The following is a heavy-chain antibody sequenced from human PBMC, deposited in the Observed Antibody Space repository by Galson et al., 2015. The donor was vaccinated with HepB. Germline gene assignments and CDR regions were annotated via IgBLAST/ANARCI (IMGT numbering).Heavy chain of an antibody. V-gene: IGHV3-30*04. J-gene: IGHJ4*02. CDR3: ARDRKPRPVYYFDY. CDR1: GFTFSSYA. Sequence: SLRLSCAASGFTFSSYAMHWVRQAPGKGLEWVAVISYDGSNKYYADSVKGRFTISRDNSKNTLYLQMNSLRAEDTAVYYCARDRKPRPVYYFDYWGQGTLVTVSS. CDR2: ISYDGSNK.